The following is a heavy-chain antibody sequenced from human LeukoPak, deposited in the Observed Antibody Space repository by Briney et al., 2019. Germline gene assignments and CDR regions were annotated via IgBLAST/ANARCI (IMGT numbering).Heavy chain of an antibody. CDR2: ISGRGDNT. J-gene: IGHJ4*02. D-gene: IGHD3-22*01. Sequence: GGSLRLSCAASGYPFSSYAMSWVRQAPGKGLEWVSGISGRGDNTCYADSAKGRYTISRDNSKNTLHVPVNSLGTEDTAAYYCAKGSYYDSSSSFYFDYWGQGTLVTVSS. CDR1: GYPFSSYA. V-gene: IGHV3-23*01. CDR3: AKGSYYDSSSSFYFDY.